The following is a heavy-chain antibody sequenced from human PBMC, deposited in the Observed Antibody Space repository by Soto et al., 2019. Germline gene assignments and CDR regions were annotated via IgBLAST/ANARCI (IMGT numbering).Heavy chain of an antibody. V-gene: IGHV3-33*01. CDR1: GFTFSSYA. CDR2: IWYDGSNT. J-gene: IGHJ4*02. Sequence: QVQLVESGGGVVQPGGSLRLSCLASGFTFSSYAMHWVRQTPGKGLEWVALIWYDGSNTYYADSVMGRFTISRDNSQNTLFLQMNSLRVEDTAIFYCARGRGYTYGLLDYGGQGTVVTVSA. D-gene: IGHD5-18*01. CDR3: ARGRGYTYGLLDY.